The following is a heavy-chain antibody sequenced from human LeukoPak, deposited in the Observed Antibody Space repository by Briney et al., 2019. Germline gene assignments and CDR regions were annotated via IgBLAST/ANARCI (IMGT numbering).Heavy chain of an antibody. J-gene: IGHJ5*02. CDR2: IYYSGST. D-gene: IGHD5-24*01. CDR1: GGSISSYY. Sequence: PSETLSLTCTVSGGSISSYYWSWIRQPPGKGLEWIGYIYYSGSTNYNPSLKSRVTISVDTSKNQFSLKLSSVTAADTAVYYCARGRGATILGGTRWFDPWGQGTLVTVSS. CDR3: ARGRGATILGGTRWFDP. V-gene: IGHV4-59*12.